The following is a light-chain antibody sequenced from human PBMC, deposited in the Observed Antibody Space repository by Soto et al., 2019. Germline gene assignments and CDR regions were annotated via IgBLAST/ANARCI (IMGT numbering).Light chain of an antibody. V-gene: IGLV1-51*01. CDR3: GTWDSSLSVWL. CDR2: DND. Sequence: QSVLTQPPSVSAAPGQKVTISCSGSSSNIGNNFVSWYQHLPGTAPKLLIYDNDKRPSGIPDRFSGSKSGTSATLGVTGLQTGDEADYYCGTWDSSLSVWLFGGGTQLTVL. CDR1: SSNIGNNF. J-gene: IGLJ3*02.